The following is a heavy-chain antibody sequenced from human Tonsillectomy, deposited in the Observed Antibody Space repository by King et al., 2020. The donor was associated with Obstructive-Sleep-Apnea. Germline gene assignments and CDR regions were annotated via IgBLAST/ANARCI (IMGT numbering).Heavy chain of an antibody. D-gene: IGHD6-13*01. CDR2: INHSGST. CDR3: ARGSGAAAVNWFDP. V-gene: IGHV4-34*01. Sequence: VQLQQWGAGLLKPSETLSLTCAVFGGSFSDYFWSWIRQPPGKGLEWSGDINHSGSTNYNPSLKSRVTISVDTSKNQFSLRLNSVTAADTAVYYCARGSGAAAVNWFDPWGQGTLVTVSS. CDR1: GGSFSDYF. J-gene: IGHJ5*02.